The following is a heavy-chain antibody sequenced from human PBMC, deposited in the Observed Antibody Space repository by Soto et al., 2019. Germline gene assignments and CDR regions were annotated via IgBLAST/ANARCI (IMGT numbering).Heavy chain of an antibody. CDR1: GGSISSSNW. CDR3: ASKSSGYQRGCFDP. Sequence: QVQLQESGPGLVKPSGTLSLTCAVSGGSISSSNWWGWVRQPPGKGLEWIGEIYHRGSTNYNPSLKSRVTISVDKSKNQFSLRLSSVTAADTAVYYCASKSSGYQRGCFDPWGQGTLVTVSS. D-gene: IGHD3-22*01. J-gene: IGHJ5*02. CDR2: IYHRGST. V-gene: IGHV4-4*02.